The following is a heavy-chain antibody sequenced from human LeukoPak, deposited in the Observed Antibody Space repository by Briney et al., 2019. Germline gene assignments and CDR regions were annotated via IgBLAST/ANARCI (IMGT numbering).Heavy chain of an antibody. J-gene: IGHJ5*02. Sequence: ASVKISCKTSGYTFTDYFIHWVRQAPGQGLEWMGWISSDKGETNYAQRFRGRVTMTRDTSISTAYMEVNRLTSDDTAFYYCARDIAPSGAWWLDPWGQGTLITVSS. CDR3: ARDIAPSGAWWLDP. V-gene: IGHV1-2*02. D-gene: IGHD6-13*01. CDR2: ISSDKGET. CDR1: GYTFTDYF.